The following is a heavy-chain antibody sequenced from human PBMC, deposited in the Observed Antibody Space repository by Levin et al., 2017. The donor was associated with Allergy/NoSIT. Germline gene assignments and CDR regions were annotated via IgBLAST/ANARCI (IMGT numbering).Heavy chain of an antibody. Sequence: PSETLSLTCTVSGDSIRSSNYYWCWIRQPPGKGLEWIGCIYYSGIADYSPSLKSRVTFSVDTSKNPFSLKLPSVTAADTAVYYCARELGRSGYFDYWGQGTLATVSS. J-gene: IGHJ4*02. D-gene: IGHD2-15*01. CDR1: GDSIRSSNYY. CDR2: IYYSGIA. V-gene: IGHV4-39*07. CDR3: ARELGRSGYFDY.